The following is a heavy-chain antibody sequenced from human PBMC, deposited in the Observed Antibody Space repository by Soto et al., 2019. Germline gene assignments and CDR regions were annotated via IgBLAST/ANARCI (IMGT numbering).Heavy chain of an antibody. CDR3: AKERTSSTYDGMDV. CDR1: GFTFSDYG. J-gene: IGHJ6*02. Sequence: EVQLLESGGGLIQPGVSLRLSCAGSGFTFSDYGMNWVRQAPGKGLEWVSGLTWGGSAYYAESVRGRFTISRDNSKSILYVQMNSLRVEDTAVYYCAKERTSSTYDGMDVWGQGTPVTVSS. V-gene: IGHV3-23*01. CDR2: LTWGGSA. D-gene: IGHD6-6*01.